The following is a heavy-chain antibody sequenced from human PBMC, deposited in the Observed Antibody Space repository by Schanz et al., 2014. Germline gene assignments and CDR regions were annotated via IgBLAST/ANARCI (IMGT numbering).Heavy chain of an antibody. CDR3: AKARRKSNCSGGRCFHYSYYGMDV. CDR2: ISGSGGST. D-gene: IGHD2-15*01. V-gene: IGHV3-23*01. J-gene: IGHJ6*02. Sequence: EVQLLESGGGLIQPGGSLRLSCAASGFTFSSYAMSWVRQAPGKGLEWVSAISGSGGSTYYADSVKGRFTISRDNSKNILYLQMNSLRAEDTAVYYCAKARRKSNCSGGRCFHYSYYGMDVWGRGTTVTVSS. CDR1: GFTFSSYA.